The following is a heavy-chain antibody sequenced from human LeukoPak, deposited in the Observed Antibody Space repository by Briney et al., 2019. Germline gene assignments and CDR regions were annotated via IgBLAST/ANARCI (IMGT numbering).Heavy chain of an antibody. V-gene: IGHV1-8*01. Sequence: ASVKVSCKTSGYRCTSYDINWVRQATGQGLEWMGGVSPNSGNAGYAQKFQGTVTMTRNTCMSTAYMELSSLRAEDTAVYYCARVGYYDSSGYYFLAFDIWGQGTMVNVSS. J-gene: IGHJ3*02. D-gene: IGHD3-22*01. CDR2: VSPNSGNA. CDR3: ARVGYYDSSGYYFLAFDI. CDR1: GYRCTSYD.